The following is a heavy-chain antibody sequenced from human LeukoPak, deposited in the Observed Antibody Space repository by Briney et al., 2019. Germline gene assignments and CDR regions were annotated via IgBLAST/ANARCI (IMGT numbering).Heavy chain of an antibody. V-gene: IGHV3-30*04. CDR1: GFTFSSYV. CDR2: ISYDGSNE. D-gene: IGHD6-19*01. J-gene: IGHJ4*02. Sequence: PGRSLRLSCAASGFTFSSYVMHWVRQAPGKGLEWVAIISYDGSNEYYADSVKGRFTISRDNSKNTLYLQMSSLRAEDTAVYYCAKSPPRFGSGWYEKFEKVSYYFDYWGQGTLVTVSS. CDR3: AKSPPRFGSGWYEKFEKVSYYFDY.